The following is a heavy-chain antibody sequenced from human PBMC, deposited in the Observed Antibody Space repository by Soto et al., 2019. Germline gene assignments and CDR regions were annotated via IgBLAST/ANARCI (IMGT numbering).Heavy chain of an antibody. D-gene: IGHD3-22*01. J-gene: IGHJ3*02. Sequence: GGSLRLSCAASGFTFSSYAMSWVRQAPGKGLEWVSAISGSGGSTYYADSVKGRFTISRDNSKKTLYLQMNSLRAEDTAVYYCAKCVRVGGLRDSSGYRSPKRVGGDAFDIWGQGTMVTVSS. CDR1: GFTFSSYA. CDR2: ISGSGGST. V-gene: IGHV3-23*01. CDR3: AKCVRVGGLRDSSGYRSPKRVGGDAFDI.